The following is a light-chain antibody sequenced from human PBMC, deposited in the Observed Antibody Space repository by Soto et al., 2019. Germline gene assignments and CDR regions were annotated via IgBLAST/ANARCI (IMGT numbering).Light chain of an antibody. CDR3: QSYDSSLSAYVV. CDR1: SSNIGADYD. CDR2: GNS. Sequence: QSVLTQPPSVSGAPGQRVTISCTGSSSNIGADYDVHWYQQLPGTAPKLLIYGNSNRPSGVPDRFSGSKSGTSASLAITGLQAEDEADYYCQSYDSSLSAYVVFGGGTQLTVL. J-gene: IGLJ2*01. V-gene: IGLV1-40*01.